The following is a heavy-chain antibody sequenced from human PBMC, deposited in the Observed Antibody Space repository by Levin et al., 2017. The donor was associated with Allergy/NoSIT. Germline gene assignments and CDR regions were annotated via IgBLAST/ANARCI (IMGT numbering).Heavy chain of an antibody. J-gene: IGHJ4*02. Sequence: ETLSLTCAASGFTFSSYSMNWVRQAPGKGLEWVSSISSSSSYIYYADSVKGRFTISRDNAKNSLYLQMNSLRAEDTAVYYCARDATDYDYVWGSYRSLDYWGQGTLVTVSS. V-gene: IGHV3-21*01. D-gene: IGHD3-16*02. CDR3: ARDATDYDYVWGSYRSLDY. CDR2: ISSSSSYI. CDR1: GFTFSSYS.